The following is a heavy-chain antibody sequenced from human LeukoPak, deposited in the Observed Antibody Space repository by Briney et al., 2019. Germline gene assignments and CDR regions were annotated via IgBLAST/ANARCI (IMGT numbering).Heavy chain of an antibody. CDR1: GFTFSSYA. CDR3: ASPNRYSSSWYIFDY. J-gene: IGHJ4*02. D-gene: IGHD6-13*01. V-gene: IGHV3-23*01. Sequence: PGGSLRLSCAASGFTFSSYAMSWVRQAPGKGLEWVSAISGSGGSTYYADSVKGRFTISRDNSKNTLYLQMNSLRAEDTAVYYCASPNRYSSSWYIFDYWGQGTLVTVSS. CDR2: ISGSGGST.